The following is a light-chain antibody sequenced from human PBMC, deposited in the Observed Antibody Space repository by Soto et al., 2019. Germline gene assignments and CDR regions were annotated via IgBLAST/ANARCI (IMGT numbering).Light chain of an antibody. Sequence: SEAQLTVSQGARAALSCSTSQSVYNYLDWYQQKPGQAPKLLIYGASSMASGIPARFSGSGSGTEFTLTISCLHSEDFAIYYCQQSYRAPGRTFGQGTKVDIK. CDR2: GAS. V-gene: IGKV3-15*01. CDR1: QSVYNY. J-gene: IGKJ1*01. CDR3: QQSYRAPGRT.